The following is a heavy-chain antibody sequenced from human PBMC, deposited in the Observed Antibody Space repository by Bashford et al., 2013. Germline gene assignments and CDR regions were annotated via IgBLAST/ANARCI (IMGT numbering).Heavy chain of an antibody. D-gene: IGHD3/OR15-3a*01. CDR2: INPNTGVT. CDR1: GYTFTGHY. CDR3: ARELDWVFDY. V-gene: IGHV1-2*02. J-gene: IGHJ4*02. Sequence: VASVKVSCKTSGYTFTGHYMHWVRQAPGQGLEWMAWINPNTGVTNFAQKFQGRFTISRDDSNTIAYLQMNSLKTEDTAVYYCARELDWVFDYWGQGTLVTVSS.